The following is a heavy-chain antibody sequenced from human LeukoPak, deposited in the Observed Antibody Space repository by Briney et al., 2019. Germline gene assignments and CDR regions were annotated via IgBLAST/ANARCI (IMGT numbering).Heavy chain of an antibody. CDR3: ARHSNGWSEGTY. D-gene: IGHD6-19*01. CDR2: IKQGGSEK. V-gene: IGHV3-7*03. CDR1: GFTFRNYW. Sequence: PGGSLRLSCAASGFTFRNYWMTWVRQAPGKGLEWVANIKQGGSEKNYVDSVKGRFSISRDNAKNSLYLQMNSLRAEDTAVYYCARHSNGWSEGTYWGQGTLVTVTS. J-gene: IGHJ4*02.